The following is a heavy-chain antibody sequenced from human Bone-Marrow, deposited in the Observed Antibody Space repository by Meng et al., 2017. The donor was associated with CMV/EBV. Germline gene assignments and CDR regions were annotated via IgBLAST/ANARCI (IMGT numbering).Heavy chain of an antibody. CDR1: GGSISSYY. CDR2: IYYSVST. D-gene: IGHD3-3*01. CDR3: ARGNVLRFFSPAPDAFDI. J-gene: IGHJ3*02. Sequence: GSLRLSCTVAGGSISSYYWSWIRQPPGKGLEWIGYIYYSVSTNYNPSLKSRVTISVDTSKNQFSLKLSSVTAADTAVYYCARGNVLRFFSPAPDAFDIWGQGTMVTVSS. V-gene: IGHV4-59*01.